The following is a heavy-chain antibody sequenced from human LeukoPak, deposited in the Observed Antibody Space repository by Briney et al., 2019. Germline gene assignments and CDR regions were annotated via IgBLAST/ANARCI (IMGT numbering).Heavy chain of an antibody. V-gene: IGHV3-23*01. CDR3: GRDCTGGTCHSGY. J-gene: IGHJ4*02. Sequence: GGSLRLSCEASGFTFSAYAMTWVRQAPGQGLEWVSSIGSDNKPHYSESVKGRFAISRDNSRNTLYLQMNSLRAEDTAVYHCGRDCTGGTCHSGYWGQGTLVTVSS. CDR2: IGSDNKP. CDR1: GFTFSAYA. D-gene: IGHD2-15*01.